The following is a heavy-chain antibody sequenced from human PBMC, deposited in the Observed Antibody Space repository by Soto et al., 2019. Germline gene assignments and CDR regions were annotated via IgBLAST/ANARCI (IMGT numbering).Heavy chain of an antibody. CDR3: ATSYGSGYRAFDY. D-gene: IGHD3-10*01. CDR1: GDTFSFYT. J-gene: IGHJ4*02. Sequence: QVQLVQSGAEVKKPGSSVKVSCKASGDTFSFYTNNWVRQAPGLGLEWVGRINPILSMSNYAQKFQGRVTMTADKSTSTAYMELRSLRSEDTAMYYCATSYGSGYRAFDYWGQGALVTVSS. CDR2: INPILSMS. V-gene: IGHV1-69*02.